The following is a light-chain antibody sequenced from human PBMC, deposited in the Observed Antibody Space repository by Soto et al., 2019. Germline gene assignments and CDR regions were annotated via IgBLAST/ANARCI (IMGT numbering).Light chain of an antibody. J-gene: IGLJ7*01. CDR2: GHN. CDR3: QSYDSSLSAV. Sequence: QSVLTQPPSVSGAPGQRVTISCTGSYSNIGAGYEVHWYQQIPGTAPKLLISGHNNRPSGVPDRFFGSKSGTSASLTIIGLQAEDEADYYCQSYDSSLSAVFGGGTQLTVL. V-gene: IGLV1-40*01. CDR1: YSNIGAGYE.